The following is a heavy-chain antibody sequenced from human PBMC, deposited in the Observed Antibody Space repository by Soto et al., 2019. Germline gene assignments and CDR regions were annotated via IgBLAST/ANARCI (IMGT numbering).Heavy chain of an antibody. J-gene: IGHJ4*01. CDR2: ISGSGGST. CDR1: GFTFITYA. CDR3: AKLPAAQSYFDF. D-gene: IGHD2-2*01. V-gene: IGHV3-23*01. Sequence: EVQLLDSGGGLVQPGGSLRLSCAASGFTFITYAMSWVRQAPGKGLEWVSIISGSGGSTYYPDSVKGRFTISRDNSKNTLYLQMNSLRADDTAVYYCAKLPAAQSYFDFWGHGTLVTVSS.